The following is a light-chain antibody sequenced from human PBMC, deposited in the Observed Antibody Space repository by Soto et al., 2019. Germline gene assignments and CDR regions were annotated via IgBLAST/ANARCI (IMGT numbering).Light chain of an antibody. CDR1: QSVSSY. V-gene: IGKV3-11*01. CDR3: QQSYSTPRT. J-gene: IGKJ1*01. CDR2: DAS. Sequence: IVLPQSPATLSLSPGERATLSCRASQSVSSYLAWYQQKPGQAPRLLIYDASNRATGIPARFSGSGSGTDFTLTISSLQPEDFATYYCQQSYSTPRTFGQGTKVDIK.